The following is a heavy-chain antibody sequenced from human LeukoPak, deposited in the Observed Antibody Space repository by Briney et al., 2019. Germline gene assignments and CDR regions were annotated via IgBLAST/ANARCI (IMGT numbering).Heavy chain of an antibody. CDR2: INAGNGNT. D-gene: IGHD3-22*01. Sequence: GASVTVSFKASGYTFTSYAMHWVRQAPGQRLEWMGWINAGNGNTKYSQKFQGRVTITRDTSASTAYMELSSLRSEGTAVYYCARDLDSSREDVWGQGTTITVSS. CDR3: ARDLDSSREDV. J-gene: IGHJ6*02. CDR1: GYTFTSYA. V-gene: IGHV1-3*01.